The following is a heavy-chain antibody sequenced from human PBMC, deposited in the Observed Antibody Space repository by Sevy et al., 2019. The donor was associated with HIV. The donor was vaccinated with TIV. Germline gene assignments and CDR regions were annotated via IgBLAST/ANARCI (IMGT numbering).Heavy chain of an antibody. V-gene: IGHV5-51*01. Sequence: GESLKISCKGSGYSFTSYWIGWVRQMPGKGLEWMGIIYPGDSDTRYSPCFQGQVTISADKSISTAYLQWSSLKASDTAMYYCARKYYYDSSGYSHYFDYWGQGTLVTVSS. CDR2: IYPGDSDT. D-gene: IGHD3-22*01. CDR1: GYSFTSYW. CDR3: ARKYYYDSSGYSHYFDY. J-gene: IGHJ4*02.